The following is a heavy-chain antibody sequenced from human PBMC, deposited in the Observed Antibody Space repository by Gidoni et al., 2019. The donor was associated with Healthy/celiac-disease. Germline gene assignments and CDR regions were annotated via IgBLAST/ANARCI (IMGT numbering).Heavy chain of an antibody. CDR1: GYRLTRYW. CDR2: IDPSDSYT. D-gene: IGHD4-17*01. J-gene: IGHJ4*02. V-gene: IGHV5-10-1*01. Sequence: EVQLVQSGAEVKKPGESLGISCKGSGYRLTRYWISWVRQMPGKGLEWMGRIDPSDSYTNYSPSFQGHVTISADKSISTAYLQWSSLKASDTAMYYCASQRVGDYGDYGPSDYWGQGTLVTVSS. CDR3: ASQRVGDYGDYGPSDY.